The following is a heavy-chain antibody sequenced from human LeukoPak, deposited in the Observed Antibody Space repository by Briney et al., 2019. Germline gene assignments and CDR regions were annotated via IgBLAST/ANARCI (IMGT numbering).Heavy chain of an antibody. CDR1: GFTFSTSW. V-gene: IGHV3-7*03. CDR3: ARGGWYPDV. D-gene: IGHD2-15*01. CDR2: IKQDGSEK. Sequence: PGGSLRLSCAVSGFTFSTSWMSWVRQPPGKGLEWVAYIKQDGSEKYYVDSATGRFTISRDNAKNSLYLQMNSLRVEDTAVYHFARGGWYPDVWGKGTTVTVSS. J-gene: IGHJ6*04.